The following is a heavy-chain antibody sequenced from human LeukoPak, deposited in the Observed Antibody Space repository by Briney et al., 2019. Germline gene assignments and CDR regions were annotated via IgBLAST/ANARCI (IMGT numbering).Heavy chain of an antibody. CDR1: GGSISSSNW. J-gene: IGHJ4*02. CDR2: IYHSGST. CDR3: ARVNYYDSSGCIDY. Sequence: SETLSLTCAVSGGSISSSNWWSWVRQPPGKGLEWIGEIYHSGSTNYNPSLKSRVTISVDKSKNQFSLKLSFVTAADTAVYYCARVNYYDSSGCIDYWGQGTLVTVSS. D-gene: IGHD3-22*01. V-gene: IGHV4-4*02.